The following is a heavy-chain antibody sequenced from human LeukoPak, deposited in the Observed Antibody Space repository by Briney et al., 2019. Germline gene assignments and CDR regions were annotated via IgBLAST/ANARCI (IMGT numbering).Heavy chain of an antibody. CDR3: ARPVAGTSAWFDP. Sequence: HGESLNISCKGSGYSLTSYWLGWVRQMPGKGLEWMGIIYPGDSDTRYSPSFQGQVTISADKSISTAYLQWSSLKASDAAMYYCARPVAGTSAWFDPWGQGTLVTVSS. CDR1: GYSLTSYW. CDR2: IYPGDSDT. J-gene: IGHJ5*02. D-gene: IGHD6-19*01. V-gene: IGHV5-51*01.